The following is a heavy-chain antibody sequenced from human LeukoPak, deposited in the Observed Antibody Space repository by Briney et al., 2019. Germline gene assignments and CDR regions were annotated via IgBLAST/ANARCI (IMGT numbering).Heavy chain of an antibody. D-gene: IGHD2-15*01. J-gene: IGHJ6*02. CDR2: ISSSSTYI. CDR3: ARVGCSGGRCPGYGMDV. Sequence: SGGSLRLSCAASGFTFSSYSMNWVRQDPGKGLEWVSSISSSSTYIYYADSVKGRFTISRDNAKNSLYLQMNSLRVEDTAVYYCARVGCSGGRCPGYGMDVWGQGTTVTVSS. CDR1: GFTFSSYS. V-gene: IGHV3-21*01.